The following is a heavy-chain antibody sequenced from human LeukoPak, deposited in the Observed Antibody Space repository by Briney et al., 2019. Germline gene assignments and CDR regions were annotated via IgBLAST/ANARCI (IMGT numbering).Heavy chain of an antibody. Sequence: GGSLRLSCAASGFTFSTYAMSWVRLAPGKGLEWVSGISGSGGSTYYADSVKGRFTSSRDNSNNTLYVQMDSLRVEDTAVYYCAKSGGLSGSGRLAMDVWGQGTTVTVSS. CDR3: AKSGGLSGSGRLAMDV. J-gene: IGHJ6*02. CDR1: GFTFSTYA. CDR2: ISGSGGST. V-gene: IGHV3-23*01. D-gene: IGHD3-10*01.